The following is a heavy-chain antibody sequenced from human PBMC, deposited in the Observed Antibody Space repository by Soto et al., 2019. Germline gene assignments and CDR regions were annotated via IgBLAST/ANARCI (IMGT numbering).Heavy chain of an antibody. D-gene: IGHD2-2*01. CDR2: IIPIFGIA. Sequence: QVQLVQSGAEVKKPGSSVKVSCKASGGTFSRYSITWVRQAPGHGLEWIGRIIPIFGIASYAQKFQGRVTITADESTSTAYMELSSLISDDTAVYYCAREDRDRETVLVPAAIDGMDVWGQGTTVTVSS. CDR1: GGTFSRYS. CDR3: AREDRDRETVLVPAAIDGMDV. V-gene: IGHV1-69*08. J-gene: IGHJ6*02.